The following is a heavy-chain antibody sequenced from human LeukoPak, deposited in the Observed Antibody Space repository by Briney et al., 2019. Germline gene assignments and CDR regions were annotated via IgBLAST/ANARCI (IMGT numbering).Heavy chain of an antibody. CDR3: ARDAQQHDAFDI. J-gene: IGHJ3*02. Sequence: PGGSLRLSCAASGFTFSSYWRSWVRQAPGKGLEWVANIKQDGSEKYYVDSVKGRFTISRDNAKNSLYLQMNSLRAEDTAVYYCARDAQQHDAFDIWGQGTMVTVSS. CDR1: GFTFSSYW. CDR2: IKQDGSEK. V-gene: IGHV3-7*01. D-gene: IGHD5-18*01.